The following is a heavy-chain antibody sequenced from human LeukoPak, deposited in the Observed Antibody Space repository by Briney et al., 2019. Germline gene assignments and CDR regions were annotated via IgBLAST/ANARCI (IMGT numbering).Heavy chain of an antibody. J-gene: IGHJ4*02. CDR3: ARRAAAAGWGYFGY. CDR1: GGTFSSYA. CDR2: IIPIFGTA. D-gene: IGHD6-13*01. V-gene: IGHV1-69*06. Sequence: GSSVKVSCKASGGTFSSYANSWVRQAPGQGLEWMGGIIPIFGTANYAQKFQGRVTITADKSTSTAYMELSSLRSEDTAVYYCARRAAAAGWGYFGYWGQGTLVTVSS.